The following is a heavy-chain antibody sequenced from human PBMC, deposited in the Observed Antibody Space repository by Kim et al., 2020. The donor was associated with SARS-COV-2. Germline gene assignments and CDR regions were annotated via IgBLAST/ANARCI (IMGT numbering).Heavy chain of an antibody. V-gene: IGHV3-74*01. Sequence: GGSLRLSCTASGFTFSGYWMHWVRQAPGKGLVWVSRINSDGSDTIYADSVKGRVTVSRDNAKNTLYLQKNRLRAEDTAVYYCARDLEWGTAYSSGYIYHYYGFDVWGHGTLVTVSS. CDR3: ARDLEWGTAYSSGYIYHYYGFDV. D-gene: IGHD2-15*01. CDR1: GFTFSGYW. CDR2: INSDGSDT. J-gene: IGHJ6*02.